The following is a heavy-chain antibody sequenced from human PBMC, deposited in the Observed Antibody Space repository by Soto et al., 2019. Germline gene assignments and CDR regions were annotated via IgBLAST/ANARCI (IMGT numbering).Heavy chain of an antibody. CDR2: IYYSGST. Sequence: SETLSLTCTVSGGSISSSSYYWSWIRQPPGKGLEWIGYIYYSGSTNYNPSLKSRVTISVDRSKNQFSLKLSSVTAANRAVYNCARVPGPWGQETLVTV. V-gene: IGHV4-61*05. J-gene: IGHJ5*02. CDR1: GGSISSSSYY. D-gene: IGHD2-2*01. CDR3: ARVPGP.